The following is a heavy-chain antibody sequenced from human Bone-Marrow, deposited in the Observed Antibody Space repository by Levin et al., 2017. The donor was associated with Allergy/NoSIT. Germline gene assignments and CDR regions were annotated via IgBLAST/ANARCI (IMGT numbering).Heavy chain of an antibody. CDR2: IYYSGST. Sequence: SETLSLTCTVSGGSISSSSYYWGWIRQPPGKGLEWIGSIYYSGSTYYNPSLKSRVTISVDTSKNQFSLKLSSVTAADTAVYYCARGLTRSSSPGDYYYGMDGWGQGTTVTVSS. D-gene: IGHD6-6*01. CDR3: ARGLTRSSSPGDYYYGMDG. CDR1: GGSISSSSYY. V-gene: IGHV4-39*07. J-gene: IGHJ6*02.